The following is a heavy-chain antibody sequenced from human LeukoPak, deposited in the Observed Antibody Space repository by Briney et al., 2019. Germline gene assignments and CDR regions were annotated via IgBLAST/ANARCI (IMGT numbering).Heavy chain of an antibody. D-gene: IGHD3-22*01. CDR2: MYTSGST. Sequence: SETLSLTCTVSDGSISSGSYYWSWIRQPAGQGLEYIGRMYTSGSTNYNPSLKSRVTISVDTSKNHFSLKLSSVTAADTAVYYCARDVYYYDSSHSRAFDIWGQGTMVTVSS. CDR3: ARDVYYYDSSHSRAFDI. J-gene: IGHJ3*02. CDR1: DGSISSGSYY. V-gene: IGHV4-61*02.